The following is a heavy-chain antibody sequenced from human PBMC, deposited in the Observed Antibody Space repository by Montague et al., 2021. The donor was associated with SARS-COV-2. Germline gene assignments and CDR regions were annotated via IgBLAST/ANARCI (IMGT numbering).Heavy chain of an antibody. CDR2: IDPSDSYT. CDR3: ARQNTYYYGSGSYLGWFDP. Sequence: QSGAEVKKPGESLRISCKGSGYSFTSYWISWVRQMPGKGLEWMGRIDPSDSYTNYSSSFQGHVTISADKSISTAYLQWSSLKASDTAMYYCARQNTYYYGSGSYLGWFDPWGQGTLVTVSS. V-gene: IGHV5-10-1*01. D-gene: IGHD3-10*01. J-gene: IGHJ5*02. CDR1: GYSFTSYW.